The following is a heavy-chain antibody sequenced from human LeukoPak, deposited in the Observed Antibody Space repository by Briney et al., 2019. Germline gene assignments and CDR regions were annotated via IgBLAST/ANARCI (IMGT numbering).Heavy chain of an antibody. J-gene: IGHJ4*02. V-gene: IGHV3-30*02. CDR3: AGGGYTYGLY. CDR1: GFTFSHYG. D-gene: IGHD5-18*01. Sequence: GGTLRLSCVASGFTFSHYGMHWVRQAPGKGLEWVTFIRYDGSNKYYADSVKGRFTISRDNSKNTLHLQMNSLRAEDTAVYYCAGGGYTYGLYWGQGDLVTVSS. CDR2: IRYDGSNK.